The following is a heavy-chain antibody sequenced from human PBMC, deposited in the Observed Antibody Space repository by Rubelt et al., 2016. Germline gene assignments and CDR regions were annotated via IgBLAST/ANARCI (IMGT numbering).Heavy chain of an antibody. CDR1: GYTFTSYG. CDR2: ISAYNGNP. V-gene: IGHV1-18*01. D-gene: IGHD1-1*01. Sequence: QVQLVQSGAEVKKPGASVKVSCKASGYTFTSYGISWVRQAPGQGLEWMGWISAYNGNPTMQRKRQGRVTRTPDTSTSTAYMELRSLRSDDTAVYYCARCTYNADAFDIWGQGTMVTVSS. J-gene: IGHJ3*02. CDR3: ARCTYNADAFDI.